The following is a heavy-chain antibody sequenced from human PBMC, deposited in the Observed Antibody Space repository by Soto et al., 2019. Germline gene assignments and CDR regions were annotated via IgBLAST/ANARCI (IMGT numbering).Heavy chain of an antibody. CDR2: ISGSGVST. Sequence: EVQLLESGGGLVQPGGSLRLSCAASGFTFSSYAMSWVRQAPGNGLEWVSAISGSGVSTYYADSLKGRFTICRDNSKNTLYLQMNSLRAEDTAVYYCAKEGEHSSGWANFDSWGQGTLVTVSS. V-gene: IGHV3-23*01. CDR1: GFTFSSYA. J-gene: IGHJ4*02. D-gene: IGHD6-19*01. CDR3: AKEGEHSSGWANFDS.